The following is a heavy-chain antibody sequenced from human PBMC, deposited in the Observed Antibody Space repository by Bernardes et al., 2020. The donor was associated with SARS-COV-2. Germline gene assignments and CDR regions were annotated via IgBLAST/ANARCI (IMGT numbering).Heavy chain of an antibody. J-gene: IGHJ4*02. D-gene: IGHD3-22*01. CDR3: ARGASSGYRIDY. CDR2: ISTDGRTT. CDR1: GFTFSSYW. Sequence: GGSLRLSCAASGFTFSSYWMHWVRQIPGRGLVWHSRISTDGRTTNYADSVEGRFTISRDNAKNTLWLQMNSLGADDTAVYYCARGASSGYRIDYWGPGTLVTVSS. V-gene: IGHV3-74*01.